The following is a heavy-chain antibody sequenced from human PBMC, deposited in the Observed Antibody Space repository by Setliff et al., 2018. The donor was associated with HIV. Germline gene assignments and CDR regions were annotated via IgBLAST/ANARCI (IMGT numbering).Heavy chain of an antibody. CDR2: IYSSGRT. V-gene: IGHV4-4*07. CDR3: AREKGFGGATGWFDP. Sequence: SETLSLTCNVSGGSISGFYWTWIRQPAGKGLEWIGRIYSSGRTNYNSSLKSRVTMSVDTSKNHFSLKLRSVTAADTAVYYCAREKGFGGATGWFDPWGLGTPVTVS. J-gene: IGHJ5*02. CDR1: GGSISGFY. D-gene: IGHD2-15*01.